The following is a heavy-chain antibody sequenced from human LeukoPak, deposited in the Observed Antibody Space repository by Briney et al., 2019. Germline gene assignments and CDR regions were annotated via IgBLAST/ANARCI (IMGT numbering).Heavy chain of an antibody. CDR1: GGSVSSGNYY. D-gene: IGHD3-9*01. CDR3: AATLGPNYDILTGFDAFDI. Sequence: SETLSLTCTVSGGSVSSGNYYWSWIRQPPGKGLEWIGYIYYSGSTNYNPSLKSRVTISVDTSKNQFSLKLSSVTAADTAVYYCAATLGPNYDILTGFDAFDIWGQGTMVTVSS. J-gene: IGHJ3*02. CDR2: IYYSGST. V-gene: IGHV4-61*01.